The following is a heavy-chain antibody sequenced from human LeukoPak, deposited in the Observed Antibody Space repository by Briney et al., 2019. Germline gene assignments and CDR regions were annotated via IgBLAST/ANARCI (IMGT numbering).Heavy chain of an antibody. V-gene: IGHV4-34*01. D-gene: IGHD3-3*01. CDR1: GGSFSGYY. CDR3: ARGDDFWSGYYAAFDI. Sequence: SETLSLTCAVYGGSFSGYYWSWIRQPPGKGLEWIGEINHSGSTNYNPSLKSRVTISVDTSKNHFSLKLSSVTAADTAVYYCARGDDFWSGYYAAFDIWGQGTMVTVSS. CDR2: INHSGST. J-gene: IGHJ3*02.